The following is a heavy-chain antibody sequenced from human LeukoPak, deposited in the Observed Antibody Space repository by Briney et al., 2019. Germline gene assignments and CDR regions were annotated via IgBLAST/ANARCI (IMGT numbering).Heavy chain of an antibody. V-gene: IGHV1-18*01. CDR1: GYTFNNYG. J-gene: IGHJ5*02. D-gene: IGHD2-2*01. CDR2: ISAYNGNT. CDR3: AREYCSSTSCRGFDA. Sequence: GASVKVSCKASGYTFNNYGISWVRQAPGQGLEWMGWISAYNGNTNYAQKFRGRVAMTTDTSTSTAYMELRSLRSDDTAVYYCAREYCSSTSCRGFDAWGQGTLVTVSS.